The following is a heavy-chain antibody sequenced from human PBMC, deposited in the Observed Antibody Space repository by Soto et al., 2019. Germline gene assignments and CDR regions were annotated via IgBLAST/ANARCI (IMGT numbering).Heavy chain of an antibody. V-gene: IGHV4-34*01. CDR3: ARSGRGSKYCSSTSCYTPYYGMDV. CDR2: INHSGST. Sequence: QVQLQQWGAGLLKPSETLSLTCAVYGGSFSGYYWSWIRQPPGKGLEWIGEINHSGSTNYNPSLKTRVTIAVDTSKNQFSLKLSSVTDADTAVYYCARSGRGSKYCSSTSCYTPYYGMDVWGQGTTVTVSS. D-gene: IGHD2-2*02. CDR1: GGSFSGYY. J-gene: IGHJ6*02.